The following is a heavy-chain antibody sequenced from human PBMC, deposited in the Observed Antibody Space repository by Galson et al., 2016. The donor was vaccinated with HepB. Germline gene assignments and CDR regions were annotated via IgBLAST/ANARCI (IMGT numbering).Heavy chain of an antibody. J-gene: IGHJ6*03. CDR3: ARGLKSWYDNYYYYMDV. V-gene: IGHV6-1*01. D-gene: IGHD6-13*01. CDR2: TYYRSKWYN. CDR1: GDSVSSNSAA. Sequence: CAISGDSVSSNSAAWNWIRQSPSRGLEWLGRTYYRSKWYNDYAVSVKSRITINPDTSKNQFSLQLNSVTPEDTAVYYCARGLKSWYDNYYYYMDVWGKGTTVTVSS.